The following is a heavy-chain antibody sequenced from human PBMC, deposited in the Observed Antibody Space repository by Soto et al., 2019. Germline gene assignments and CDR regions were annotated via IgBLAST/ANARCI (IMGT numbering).Heavy chain of an antibody. V-gene: IGHV3-30-3*01. J-gene: IGHJ1*01. CDR2: ISYDGSNK. D-gene: IGHD6-19*01. CDR3: ARVVEQWLGNENAEYFQH. CDR1: GFTFSSYA. Sequence: PGGSLRLSCAASGFTFSSYAMHWVRQAPGKGLEWVAVISYDGSNKYYADSVKGRFTISRDNSKNTLYLQMNSLRAEDTAVYYCARVVEQWLGNENAEYFQHWGQGTLVTVSS.